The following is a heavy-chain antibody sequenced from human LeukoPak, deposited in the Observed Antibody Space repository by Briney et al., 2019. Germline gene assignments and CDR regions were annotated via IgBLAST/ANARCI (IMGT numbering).Heavy chain of an antibody. CDR2: ISSNGGST. CDR3: ARVYGSYFDY. Sequence: GGSLRLSCAASGFTFSSYAMSWVRQAPGKGLEYVSAISSNGGSTYYANSVKGRFTISRDNSKNTLYLQMGSLRAEDMAVYYCARVYGSYFDYWGQGTLVTVSS. CDR1: GFTFSSYA. J-gene: IGHJ4*02. V-gene: IGHV3-64*01. D-gene: IGHD1-26*01.